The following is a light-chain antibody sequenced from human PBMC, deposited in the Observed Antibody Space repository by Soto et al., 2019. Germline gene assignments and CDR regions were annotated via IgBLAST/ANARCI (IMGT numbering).Light chain of an antibody. J-gene: IGLJ1*01. CDR1: RSDVGGYNY. CDR2: EVT. CDR3: QSYDSGVTGYV. Sequence: QSALTQPRSVSGSPGQSVTISCTGTRSDVGGYNYVSWFQQHPGKAPKLMIREVTKRPSGVPDRFSGSKSGNTASLAITGLQTEDEADYYCQSYDSGVTGYVFGTGTKLPVL. V-gene: IGLV2-11*01.